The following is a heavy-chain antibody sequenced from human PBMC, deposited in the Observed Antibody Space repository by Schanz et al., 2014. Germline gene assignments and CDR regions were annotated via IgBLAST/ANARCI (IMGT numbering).Heavy chain of an antibody. V-gene: IGHV3-33*01. Sequence: VQLVESGGGVVQPGRSLRLSCSASGFTLSSYGMHWVRQAPGKGLEWLAVIWFDGTNKYNADSVKGRFTISRDTSKNTLYLLLNSLRAEDTAVYYCARDQYYFGSGSPFDIWGQGTMVTVSS. CDR3: ARDQYYFGSGSPFDI. D-gene: IGHD3-10*01. CDR2: IWFDGTNK. J-gene: IGHJ3*02. CDR1: GFTLSSYG.